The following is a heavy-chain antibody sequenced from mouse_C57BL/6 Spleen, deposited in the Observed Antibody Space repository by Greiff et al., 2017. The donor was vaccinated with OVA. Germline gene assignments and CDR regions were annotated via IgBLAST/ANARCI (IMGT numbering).Heavy chain of an antibody. V-gene: IGHV10-1*01. J-gene: IGHJ1*03. D-gene: IGHD1-1*01. CDR2: IRSKSNNYAT. CDR1: GFSFNTYA. CDR3: AQSSRYYYGSSYWYFDV. Sequence: DVKLVESGGGLVQPKGSLKLSCAASGFSFNTYAMNWVRQAPGKGLEWVARIRSKSNNYATYYADSVKDRFTISRDDSESMLYLQMNNLKTEDTTMYYCAQSSRYYYGSSYWYFDVWGTGTTVTVSS.